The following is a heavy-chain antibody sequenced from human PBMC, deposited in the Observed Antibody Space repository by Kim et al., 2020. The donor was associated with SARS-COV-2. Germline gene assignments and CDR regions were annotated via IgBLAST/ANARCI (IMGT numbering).Heavy chain of an antibody. J-gene: IGHJ4*02. CDR2: IYYSGNT. V-gene: IGHV4-39*01. CDR1: GGSISTSSYY. D-gene: IGHD3-22*01. Sequence: SETLSLTCTVSGGSISTSSYYWGWIRQPPGKGLEWIGNIYYSGNTYYNSSLKSRVTIFLDTSKNQFTLKLSSVTAADTVVYYCARALDYYDRSAYYDWGQGTLVTVSS. CDR3: ARALDYYDRSAYYD.